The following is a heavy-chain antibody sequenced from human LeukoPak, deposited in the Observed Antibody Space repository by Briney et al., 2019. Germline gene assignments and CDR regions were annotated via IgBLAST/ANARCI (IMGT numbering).Heavy chain of an antibody. D-gene: IGHD2-2*01. CDR2: IYHSGST. CDR3: ARDRCSSTSCYVGVGWFDP. V-gene: IGHV4-4*02. J-gene: IGHJ5*02. CDR1: GGSISSNNW. Sequence: PSETLSLTCAVSGGSISSNNWWSWVRQPPGKGLEWIGEIYHSGSTNYNPSLKSRVTISVDKSKNQFSLKLSSVTAADTAVYYCARDRCSSTSCYVGVGWFDPWGQGTLVTVSS.